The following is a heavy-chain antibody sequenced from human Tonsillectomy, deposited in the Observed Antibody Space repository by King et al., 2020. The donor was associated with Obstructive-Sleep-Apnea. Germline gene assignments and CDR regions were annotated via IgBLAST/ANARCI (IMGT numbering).Heavy chain of an antibody. D-gene: IGHD1-1*01. CDR2: INAGDGNT. CDR1: GYTFTTYA. J-gene: IGHJ4*02. V-gene: IGHV1-3*01. Sequence: QLVQSGAEVKKPGASVKVSCKASGYTFTTYAMHWVRQAPGQRLEWMGWINAGDGNTKYSQKFQGRVTITRETAASTAYMELSSLRSEDTAVYYCAREEQNCDHRQYYFDYWGQGTLVTVSS. CDR3: AREEQNCDHRQYYFDY.